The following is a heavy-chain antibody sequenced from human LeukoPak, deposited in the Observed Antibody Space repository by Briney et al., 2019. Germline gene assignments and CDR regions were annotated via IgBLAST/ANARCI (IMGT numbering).Heavy chain of an antibody. Sequence: GGSLRLSCAASGFTFSSYEMNGVSQARGRGRECVAFIQYNGDNQYYADSVKGRFTISRDNSKNTLYLQMNSLKGDDTVVYYSAKDSAFYYIDVWGKGTALTV. J-gene: IGHJ6*03. D-gene: IGHD3-10*01. CDR1: GFTFSSYE. CDR3: AKDSAFYYIDV. V-gene: IGHV3-30*02. CDR2: IQYNGDNQ.